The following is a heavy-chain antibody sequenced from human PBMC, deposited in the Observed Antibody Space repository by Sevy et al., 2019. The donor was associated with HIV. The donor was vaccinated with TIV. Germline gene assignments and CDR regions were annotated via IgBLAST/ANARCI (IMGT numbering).Heavy chain of an antibody. CDR3: ARYTYYYDSSGYYEWFDP. CDR2: ISSSSSTI. J-gene: IGHJ5*02. V-gene: IGHV3-48*02. CDR1: GFTFSSYS. Sequence: GGSLRLSCAASGFTFSSYSMNWVRQAPGKGLEWASYISSSSSTIYYADSVKGRFTISRDNAKNSLYLQMNSLRDEDTAVYYCARYTYYYDSSGYYEWFDPWGQGTLVTVSS. D-gene: IGHD3-22*01.